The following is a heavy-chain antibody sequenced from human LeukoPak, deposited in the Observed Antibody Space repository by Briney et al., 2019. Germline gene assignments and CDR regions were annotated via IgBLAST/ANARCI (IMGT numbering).Heavy chain of an antibody. D-gene: IGHD2-2*01. CDR3: ARPHCSSTDCHPPEWFDP. CDR2: MNPNSGNT. J-gene: IGHJ5*02. CDR1: GYTFTNYD. V-gene: IGHV1-8*01. Sequence: ASVKVSCKTSGYTFTNYDINWVRQATGQGLEWMGWMNPNSGNTGYAQKFQGRVTMTRNTSVSTAYMELSSLRSEDTAVYYCARPHCSSTDCHPPEWFDPWGQGSLVTVSS.